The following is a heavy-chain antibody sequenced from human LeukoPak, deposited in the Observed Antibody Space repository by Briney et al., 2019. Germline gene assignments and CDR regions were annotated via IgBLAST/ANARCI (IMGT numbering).Heavy chain of an antibody. CDR1: GDSISSYY. CDR3: ARTYYDFWSGQIYYYMDV. CDR2: IYYSGST. J-gene: IGHJ6*03. Sequence: PSETLSLTCTVSGDSISSYYWSWIRQPPGKGREWIGYIYYSGSTKYNPSLKSRVTISLDTSKNQFSLKLSSVTAADTAVYYCARTYYDFWSGQIYYYMDVWGKGTTVTVSS. D-gene: IGHD3-3*01. V-gene: IGHV4-59*03.